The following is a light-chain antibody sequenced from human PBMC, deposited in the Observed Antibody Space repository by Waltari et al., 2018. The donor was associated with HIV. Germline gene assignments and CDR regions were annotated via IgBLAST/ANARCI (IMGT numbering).Light chain of an antibody. J-gene: IGLJ3*02. V-gene: IGLV2-14*03. Sequence: QSALTQPASVTGSPGQPITISCTLTSNDIGAYDYVSWYQRHPVNTPIHIFFDFANPPSGVSNRFSGSKSGYTASLTISGLQAEDEAHDYCSSPTTGNFWVFGGGTKLTVL. CDR3: SSPTTGNFWV. CDR1: SNDIGAYDY. CDR2: DFA.